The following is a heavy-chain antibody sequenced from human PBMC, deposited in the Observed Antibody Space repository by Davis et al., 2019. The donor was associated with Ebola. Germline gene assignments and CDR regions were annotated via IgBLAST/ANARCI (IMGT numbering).Heavy chain of an antibody. J-gene: IGHJ4*02. CDR3: AKDYMDY. CDR1: GFTFSSYG. Sequence: GESLKISCAASGFTFSSYGMHWVRQAPGKGLEWVAVISYDGSNKYYADSVKGRFTISRDNSKNTLYLQMNSLRAEDTAVYYRAKDYMDYWGQGTLVTVSS. CDR2: ISYDGSNK. V-gene: IGHV3-30*18.